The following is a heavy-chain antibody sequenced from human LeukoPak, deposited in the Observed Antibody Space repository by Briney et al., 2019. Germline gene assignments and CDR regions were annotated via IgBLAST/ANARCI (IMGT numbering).Heavy chain of an antibody. V-gene: IGHV3-23*01. J-gene: IGHJ3*02. CDR2: IFPSGGEI. Sequence: QTGGSLRLSCAASGFTFSTFAMIWVRQPPGKGLEWVSSIFPSGGEIHYADSVRGRFTISRDNSKSTLSLQMNSLRAEDTAVYYCAKSSRDHDAFDIWGQGTMVTVSS. CDR1: GFTFSTFA. CDR3: AKSSRDHDAFDI.